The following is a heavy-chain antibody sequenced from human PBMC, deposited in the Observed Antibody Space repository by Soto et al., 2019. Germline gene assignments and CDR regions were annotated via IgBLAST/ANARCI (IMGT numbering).Heavy chain of an antibody. D-gene: IGHD2-21*02. CDR2: INPSGGST. Sequence: QVQLVQSGAEVKKPGASVKVSCKASGYTFTSYYMHWVRQAPGQGLECMRIINPSGGSTSYAQKFQGRVTMTRDTSTSTVYMELSSLRSEDTAVYYCARGAYCGGDRRTTQVENYGMDVWGQGTTVTVSS. J-gene: IGHJ6*02. CDR1: GYTFTSYY. CDR3: ARGAYCGGDRRTTQVENYGMDV. V-gene: IGHV1-46*01.